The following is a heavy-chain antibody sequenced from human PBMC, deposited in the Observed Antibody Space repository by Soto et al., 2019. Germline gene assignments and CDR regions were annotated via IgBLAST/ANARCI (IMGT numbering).Heavy chain of an antibody. D-gene: IGHD3-3*02. CDR2: INSDGSST. Sequence: PGGSLRLSCAASGFTFSSNCMHWVRQAPGKGLVWVSRINSDGSSTSYADSVKGRFTISRDNAKNTLYLQMNSLRAEDTAVYYCARDVAWLNTFDYWGQGTLVTGSS. V-gene: IGHV3-74*01. CDR3: ARDVAWLNTFDY. CDR1: GFTFSSNC. J-gene: IGHJ4*02.